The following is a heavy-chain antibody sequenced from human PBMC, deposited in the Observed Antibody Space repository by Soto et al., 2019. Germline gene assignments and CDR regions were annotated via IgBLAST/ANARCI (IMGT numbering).Heavy chain of an antibody. V-gene: IGHV4-34*01. J-gene: IGHJ6*02. CDR1: GGSFSGYY. CDR2: INHSGST. Sequence: QVQLQQWGAGLLKPSETLSLTCAVYGGSFSGYYWSWIRQPPGKGLEWIGEINHSGSTNYNPSLKSRVTISVDTSKNQFSLKLSSVTAADTAVYYCAREGSPYYSYGMDVWGQGTTVTVSS. CDR3: AREGSPYYSYGMDV.